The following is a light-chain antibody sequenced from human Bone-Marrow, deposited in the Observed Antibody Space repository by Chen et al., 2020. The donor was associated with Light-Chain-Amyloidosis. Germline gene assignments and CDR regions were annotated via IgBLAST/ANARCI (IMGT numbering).Light chain of an antibody. CDR2: RDT. CDR3: QSADSSGTYEVI. CDR1: DLPTKY. V-gene: IGLV3-25*03. Sequence: SYELTQPPSVSVSPGQTARITCSGDDLPTKYAYWYQQKPGQAPVPVIHRDTDSPSGITERFSGSSAGTTATLTISGVQAEDEADDHCQSADSSGTYEVIFGGGTKLTVL. J-gene: IGLJ2*01.